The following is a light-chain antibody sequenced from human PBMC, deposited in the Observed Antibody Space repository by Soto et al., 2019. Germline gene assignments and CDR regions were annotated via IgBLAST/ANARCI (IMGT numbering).Light chain of an antibody. CDR1: QSLVFSDGNTY. J-gene: IGKJ4*01. V-gene: IGKV2-30*01. CDR3: MQYGSSPLT. CDR2: MVS. Sequence: DVVMTQSPLSLPVTLGQPASFSCRSSQSLVFSDGNTYLTWFHQRPGQSPRRLIYMVSNRDSGVPDRFSGSGSGTDFTLKISRVEAEDVGVYYCMQYGSSPLTFGGGTKVDIK.